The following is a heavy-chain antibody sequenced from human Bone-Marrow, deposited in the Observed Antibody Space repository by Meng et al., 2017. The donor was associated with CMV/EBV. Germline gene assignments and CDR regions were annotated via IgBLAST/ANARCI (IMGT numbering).Heavy chain of an antibody. CDR2: IYYSGST. V-gene: IGHV4-39*07. CDR1: GGSISSSSYY. Sequence: SETLSLTCTVSGGSISSSSYYWGWIRQPPGKGLEWIGSIYYSGSTYYNPSLKSRVTISVDTSKNQFSLKLSSVTAADTAVYYCARGNDFWSDSLDAFDIWGQGTMVTGSS. D-gene: IGHD3-3*01. CDR3: ARGNDFWSDSLDAFDI. J-gene: IGHJ3*02.